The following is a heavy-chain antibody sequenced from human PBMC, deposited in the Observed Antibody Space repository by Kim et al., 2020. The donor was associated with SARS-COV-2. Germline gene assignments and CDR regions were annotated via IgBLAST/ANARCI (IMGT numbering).Heavy chain of an antibody. CDR2: ISYDGSNK. J-gene: IGHJ4*02. CDR1: GFTFSTYT. D-gene: IGHD3-22*01. V-gene: IGHV3-30*04. CDR3: ARDPTMIYVFDY. Sequence: GGSLRLSCAASGFTFSTYTMHWVRQAPGKGLEWVAVISYDGSNKYFADSVKGRFTISRDNSKNTLYLQMNSLRAEDTAVYYCARDPTMIYVFDYWGQGTL.